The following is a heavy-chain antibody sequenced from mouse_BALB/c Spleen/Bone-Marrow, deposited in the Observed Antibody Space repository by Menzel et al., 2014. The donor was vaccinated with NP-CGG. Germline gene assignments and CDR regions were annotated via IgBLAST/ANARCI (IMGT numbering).Heavy chain of an antibody. CDR3: TRWEYYAMDY. D-gene: IGHD4-1*01. CDR1: GFNIKDTY. Sequence: VQLKQSGAELVKPGASVKLSCTASGFNIKDTYMHWVKQRPEQGLEWIGRIVPANGNTKYDPKFQGKATITADTSSNTAYLQLRSLTSEDTAVYYCTRWEYYAMDYWGQGTSVTGSS. V-gene: IGHV14-3*02. J-gene: IGHJ4*01. CDR2: IVPANGNT.